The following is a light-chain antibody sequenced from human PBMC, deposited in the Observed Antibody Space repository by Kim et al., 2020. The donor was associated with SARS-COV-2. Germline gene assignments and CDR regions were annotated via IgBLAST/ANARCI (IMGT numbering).Light chain of an antibody. CDR1: QGINNY. CDR3: HKGSSGPRT. Sequence: DIQMTQSPSSLSASVGDRVTITCRASQGINNYLAWYQQKPGKVPKLLIYSASTLQSGVPSRFSGSGSGTDFTLAISSLQPEDVAAYYCHKGSSGPRTFGRGTNVDIK. V-gene: IGKV1-27*01. CDR2: SAS. J-gene: IGKJ4*02.